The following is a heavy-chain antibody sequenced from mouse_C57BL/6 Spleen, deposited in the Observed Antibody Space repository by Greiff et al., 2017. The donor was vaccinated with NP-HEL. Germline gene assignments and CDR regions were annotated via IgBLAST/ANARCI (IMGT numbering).Heavy chain of an antibody. CDR2: IDPNSGGT. CDR1: GYTFTSYW. J-gene: IGHJ3*01. V-gene: IGHV1-72*01. Sequence: VQLQQSGAELVKPGASVKLSCKASGYTFTSYWMHWVKQRPGRGLEWIGRIDPNSGGTKSNEKFKSKATLTVDKTSSTAYMQRSSLTSEDSAVYYCASDEDDYDAWFAYWGQGTLVTVSA. D-gene: IGHD2-4*01. CDR3: ASDEDDYDAWFAY.